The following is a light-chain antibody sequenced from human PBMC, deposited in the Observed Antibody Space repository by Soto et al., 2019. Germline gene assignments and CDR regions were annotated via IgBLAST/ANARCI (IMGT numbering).Light chain of an antibody. CDR1: QGIGGY. CDR2: AAS. CDR3: QQYYSYPRA. V-gene: IGKV1-8*01. Sequence: ALRLTQSPSPLSQSTGAGVTTTFRASQGIGGYLAWYHQKPGKAPKLLIYAASTLQSGVPSRFSGSGSGTDFTLTISCLQSEDFATYYCQQYYSYPRAFGQGTKVEIK. J-gene: IGKJ1*01.